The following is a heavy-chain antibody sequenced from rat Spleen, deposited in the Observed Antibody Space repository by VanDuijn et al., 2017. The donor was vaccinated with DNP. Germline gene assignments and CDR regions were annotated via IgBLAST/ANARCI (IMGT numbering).Heavy chain of an antibody. CDR3: ARGGKTTGPSDWFAY. J-gene: IGHJ3*01. Sequence: EVQLVESGGGLVQPGRSLKLSCAASGFTFSNYGMAWVRQAPAKGLEWVATISYDGTSTDYRDSVKGRFTIARDNAKSTLYLQMDSLRSEDTATYYCARGGKTTGPSDWFAYWGQGTLVTVSS. D-gene: IGHD1-11*01. CDR1: GFTFSNYG. V-gene: IGHV5-29*01. CDR2: ISYDGTST.